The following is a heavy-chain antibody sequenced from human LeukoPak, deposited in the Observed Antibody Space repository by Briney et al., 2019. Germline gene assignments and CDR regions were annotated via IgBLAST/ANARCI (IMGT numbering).Heavy chain of an antibody. CDR1: GFTFSSYS. CDR3: TREGPNDAFDV. V-gene: IGHV3-21*01. J-gene: IGHJ3*01. Sequence: PGGSPRLSCEMSGFTFSSYSMDWVRQAPGKGLEWVSSISSSSGYIYYADSVKGRFTISRDNAKNSLFLLMNALRADDTAVYYCTREGPNDAFDVWGQGTMVTVSP. CDR2: ISSSSGYI.